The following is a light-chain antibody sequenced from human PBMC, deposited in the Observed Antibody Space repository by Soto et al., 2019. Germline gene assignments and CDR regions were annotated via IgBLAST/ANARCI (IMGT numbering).Light chain of an antibody. CDR1: QDISNY. CDR2: DAS. J-gene: IGKJ4*01. Sequence: DLQMTQSPSSLSASVGDRVTITCQASQDISNYLNWYQQKPGKAPKLLIYDASNLETVVPSRFSGSGSGTDFTVTISSLQPEDIATYYCQQYDNLPLTFGGGTTVEIK. CDR3: QQYDNLPLT. V-gene: IGKV1-33*01.